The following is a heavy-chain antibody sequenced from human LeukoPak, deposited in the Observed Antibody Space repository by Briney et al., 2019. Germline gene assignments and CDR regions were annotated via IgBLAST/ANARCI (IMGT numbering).Heavy chain of an antibody. CDR2: ISSDGSST. V-gene: IGHV3-74*01. CDR3: AGAGDY. CDR1: GFTFSSYW. D-gene: IGHD3-10*01. J-gene: IGHJ4*02. Sequence: GGSLRLSCAASGFTFSSYWMHWIRQAPGKGLVWVSRISSDGSSTSYADSVKGRFTISRDNAKNSVYLQMNSLKAEDTAVYYCAGAGDYWGQGTLVTVSS.